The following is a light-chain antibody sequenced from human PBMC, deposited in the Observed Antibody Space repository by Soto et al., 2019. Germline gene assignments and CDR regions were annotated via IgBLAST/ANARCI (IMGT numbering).Light chain of an antibody. V-gene: IGLV7-43*01. CDR1: TGSVTSGHY. J-gene: IGLJ2*01. CDR3: LLYYDAVRV. Sequence: QTVVTQEPSLTVSPGGTVTLTCASSTGSVTSGHYPNWFQQKPGQAPRALIYSTSNKHPWTPARFSGSLLGGKAALTLSGVQPEDEAEYYCLLYYDAVRVFGGGTQLTVL. CDR2: STS.